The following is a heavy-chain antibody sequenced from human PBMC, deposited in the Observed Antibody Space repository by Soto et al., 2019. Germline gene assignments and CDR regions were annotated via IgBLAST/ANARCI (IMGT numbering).Heavy chain of an antibody. CDR3: ARVGVGYCSSTSCYEYYYYYYMDV. CDR1: GGTFSSYA. CDR2: IIPIFGIA. Sequence: ASVKVSCKASGGTFSSYAISWVRQAPGQGLEWMGGIIPIFGIANYAQKFQGRVTITADKSTSTAYMELSSLRSEDTAVYYCARVGVGYCSSTSCYEYYYYYYMDVWGKGTTVTGSS. J-gene: IGHJ6*03. V-gene: IGHV1-69*10. D-gene: IGHD2-2*03.